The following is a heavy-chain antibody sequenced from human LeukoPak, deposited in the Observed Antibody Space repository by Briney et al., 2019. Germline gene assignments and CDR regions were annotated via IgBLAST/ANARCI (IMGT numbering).Heavy chain of an antibody. CDR2: IYYSGST. Sequence: SETLSLTCTVSGGSISSGDYYWSWIRQPPGKGLEWIGYIYYSGSTYYNPSLKSRVTISVDTSKNQFSLKLSPVTAADTAVYYCARGTRQGPRYYYDSSGYPRLYYFDYWGQGTLVTVSS. CDR3: ARGTRQGPRYYYDSSGYPRLYYFDY. V-gene: IGHV4-30-4*01. CDR1: GGSISSGDYY. J-gene: IGHJ4*02. D-gene: IGHD3-22*01.